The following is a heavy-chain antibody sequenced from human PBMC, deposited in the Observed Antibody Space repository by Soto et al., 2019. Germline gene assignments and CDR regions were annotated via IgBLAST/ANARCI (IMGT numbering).Heavy chain of an antibody. D-gene: IGHD3-10*01. J-gene: IGHJ6*03. V-gene: IGHV4-34*01. CDR2: INHSGST. CDR1: GGSFSGYY. Sequence: KPSETLSLTCAVYGGSFSGYYWSWIRQPPGKGLEWIGEINHSGSTNYNPSLKSRVTISVDTSKNQFSLKLSSVTAADTAVYFCARGRREAGGSGSYFSGSYYYYMDVWDKGTTVTVSS. CDR3: ARGRREAGGSGSYFSGSYYYYMDV.